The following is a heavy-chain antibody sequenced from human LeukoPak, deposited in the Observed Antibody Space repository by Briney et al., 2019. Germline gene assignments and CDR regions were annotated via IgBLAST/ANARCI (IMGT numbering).Heavy chain of an antibody. CDR1: GGTFSSYA. Sequence: SVKVSCKASGGTFSSYAISWVRQAPGQGLEWMGGIIPIFGTANYAQKFQGRVTITTDESTSTAYMELSSLRSEGTAVYYCASGLTPAYYYYYYMDAWGKGTTVAVSS. CDR3: ASGLTPAYYYYYYMDA. V-gene: IGHV1-69*05. CDR2: IIPIFGTA. D-gene: IGHD3-9*01. J-gene: IGHJ6*03.